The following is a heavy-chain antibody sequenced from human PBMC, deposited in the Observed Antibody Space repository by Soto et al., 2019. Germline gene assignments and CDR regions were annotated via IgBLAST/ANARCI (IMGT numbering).Heavy chain of an antibody. CDR2: ISSSSSYI. CDR1: GFTFSSYS. D-gene: IGHD1-1*01. Sequence: GGSLRLPCAASGFTFSSYSMNWVRQAPGKGLEWVSSISSSSSYIYYADSVKGRFTISRDNAKNSLYLQMNSLRAEDTAVYYCARVRPSKTGPTAWGQGTLVTVSS. V-gene: IGHV3-21*01. J-gene: IGHJ5*02. CDR3: ARVRPSKTGPTA.